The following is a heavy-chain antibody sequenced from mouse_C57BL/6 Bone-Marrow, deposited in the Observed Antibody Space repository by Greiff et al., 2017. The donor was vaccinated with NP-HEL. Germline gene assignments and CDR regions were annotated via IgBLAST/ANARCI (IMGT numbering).Heavy chain of an antibody. J-gene: IGHJ2*01. D-gene: IGHD3-2*02. CDR1: GYTFTNYW. V-gene: IGHV1-53*01. Sequence: QVQLKQPGTELVKPGASVKLSCKASGYTFTNYWMYWVKQRPGQGLEWIGNINPSNGGTNYNEKFKNKATLTVDKSSSTAYMQLSSLTSEDSAVYYCARDSGYACDYWGQGTTLTVSS. CDR3: ARDSGYACDY. CDR2: INPSNGGT.